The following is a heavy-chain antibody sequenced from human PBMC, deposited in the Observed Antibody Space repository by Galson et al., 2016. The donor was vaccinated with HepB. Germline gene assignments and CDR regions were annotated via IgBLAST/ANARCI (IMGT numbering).Heavy chain of an antibody. CDR1: GYTFTTSG. Sequence: SVKVSCKASGYTFTTSGISWVRQAPGQGLECMGWISAYNGNTAYAQKLQGRVTMTTDTSTGTAYMELRSLRSDDTAVYYCARVRCTSTTCHDHYFDYWGQGTLVTVSS. CDR3: ARVRCTSTTCHDHYFDY. D-gene: IGHD2-2*01. CDR2: ISAYNGNT. J-gene: IGHJ4*02. V-gene: IGHV1-18*04.